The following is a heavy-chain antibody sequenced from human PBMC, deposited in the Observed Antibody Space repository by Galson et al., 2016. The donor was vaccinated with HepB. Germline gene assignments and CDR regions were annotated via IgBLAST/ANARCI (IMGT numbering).Heavy chain of an antibody. CDR2: ILDDGSNK. D-gene: IGHD6-19*01. V-gene: IGHV3-30*04. Sequence: SLRLSCAGYGFKFSSYVIHWVRQAPGKGLEWVALILDDGSNKYYADSVKGRFTISRDNSKNTLFLQMNSLRAEDTGVYYCARDMGYGSPWYGLDYWGQGTLVTVSS. J-gene: IGHJ4*02. CDR3: ARDMGYGSPWYGLDY. CDR1: GFKFSSYV.